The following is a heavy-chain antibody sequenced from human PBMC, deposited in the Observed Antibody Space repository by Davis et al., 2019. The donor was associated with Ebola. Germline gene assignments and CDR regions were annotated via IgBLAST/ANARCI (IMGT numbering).Heavy chain of an antibody. CDR2: IIAFNGKT. CDR3: ARHALSLEYVDYWTHFYPAAYDI. Sequence: ASVKVSCKASGYTFLSYGLSWVRQAPGQGPEWMGSIIAFNGKTNYTQKLQGRVTMTTDTSTSTADMELRSLRSDDTAVYYCARHALSLEYVDYWTHFYPAAYDIWGQGTKVTVSS. D-gene: IGHD3/OR15-3a*01. J-gene: IGHJ3*02. CDR1: GYTFLSYG. V-gene: IGHV1-18*01.